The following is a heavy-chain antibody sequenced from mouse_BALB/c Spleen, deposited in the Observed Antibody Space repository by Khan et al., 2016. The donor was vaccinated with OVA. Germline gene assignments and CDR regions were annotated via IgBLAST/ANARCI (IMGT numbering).Heavy chain of an antibody. J-gene: IGHJ2*01. V-gene: IGHV2-9*02. CDR3: ARREDI. Sequence: VQLQESGPGLVAPSQSLSITCTASGFSLTSYGVHWVRQPPGKGLEWLGVIWAGGGTNYNSALMSRLSISKENSNSQVFVKMNSLQTDDTAMYYCARREDIWGQGTTLTVSS. CDR1: GFSLTSYG. CDR2: IWAGGGT. D-gene: IGHD1-3*01.